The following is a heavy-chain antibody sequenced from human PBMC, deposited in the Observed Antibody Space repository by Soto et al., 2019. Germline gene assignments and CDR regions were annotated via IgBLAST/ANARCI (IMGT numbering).Heavy chain of an antibody. V-gene: IGHV4-39*01. J-gene: IGHJ6*03. Sequence: QMQLQESGPGLVKPPETLSLTCTVSGGSISSSSYYWGWLRQPPGKGLEWIGIIYYTGNTYSNPSLKSRVTISVDTSKNQFSLRLSSVTAADTAVYYCARRSYYYNDYYMDVWGKGTTVTVSS. CDR1: GGSISSSSYY. CDR2: IYYTGNT. CDR3: ARRSYYYNDYYMDV.